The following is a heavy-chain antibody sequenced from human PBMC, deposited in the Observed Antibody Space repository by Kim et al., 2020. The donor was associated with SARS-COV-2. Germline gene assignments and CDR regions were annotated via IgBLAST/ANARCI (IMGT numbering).Heavy chain of an antibody. D-gene: IGHD3-22*01. V-gene: IGHV1-69*13. J-gene: IGHJ4*02. CDR1: GGTFSSYA. CDR3: ARGGSGYYYDSSGYYFGY. Sequence: SVKVSCKASGGTFSSYAISWVRQAPGQGLEWMGGIIPIFGTANYAQKFQGRVTITADESTSTAYMELSSLRSEDTAVYYCARGGSGYYYDSSGYYFGYWGQGTLVTVSS. CDR2: IIPIFGTA.